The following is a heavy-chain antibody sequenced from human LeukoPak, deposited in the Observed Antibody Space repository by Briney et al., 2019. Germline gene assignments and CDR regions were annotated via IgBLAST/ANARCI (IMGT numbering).Heavy chain of an antibody. CDR1: GGSISSYY. V-gene: IGHV4-59*12. J-gene: IGHJ5*02. Sequence: SETLSLTCTVSGGSISSYYWSWIRQPPGKGLEWIGYIYYSGSANYNPPLKSRVTISVDTSKNQFSLKLSSVTAADTAVYYCARAGVRGVVWRDLNWFDPWGQGTLVTVSS. CDR3: ARAGVRGVVWRDLNWFDP. D-gene: IGHD3-10*01. CDR2: IYYSGSA.